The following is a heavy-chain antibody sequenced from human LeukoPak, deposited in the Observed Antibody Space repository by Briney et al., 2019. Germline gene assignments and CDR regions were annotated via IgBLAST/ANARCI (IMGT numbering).Heavy chain of an antibody. J-gene: IGHJ4*02. CDR3: AREVRAYSNYAYTYGAHFDY. V-gene: IGHV4-39*02. D-gene: IGHD4-11*01. Sequence: SETLSLTCTVSGDSISSHSYFWGWIRQPPGKGLEWIGNIHYIGSTYNPSLKSRVTISVDTSKNQFSLKLSSVTAADTAVYYCAREVRAYSNYAYTYGAHFDYWGQGTLVTVSS. CDR1: GDSISSHSYF. CDR2: IHYIGST.